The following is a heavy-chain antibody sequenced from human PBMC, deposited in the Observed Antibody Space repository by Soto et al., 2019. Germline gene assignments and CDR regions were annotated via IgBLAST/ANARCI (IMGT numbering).Heavy chain of an antibody. V-gene: IGHV3-74*01. J-gene: IGHJ6*03. Sequence: EVQLVESGGGLVQPGGSLRLSCAASGFTFSNYWMYWVRQAPGKGLVWVSRTNSDGSVSSYADSVKGRLTISRDNVKNALYLQMNSVRADDTAVYYCARGDCVGGACDSLAGSFYYYLDVWGKWTTVTVFS. CDR2: TNSDGSVS. CDR1: GFTFSNYW. CDR3: ARGDCVGGACDSLAGSFYYYLDV. D-gene: IGHD2-15*01.